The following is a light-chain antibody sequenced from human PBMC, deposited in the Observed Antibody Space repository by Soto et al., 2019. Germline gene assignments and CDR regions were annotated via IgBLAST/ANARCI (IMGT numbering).Light chain of an antibody. CDR2: GNS. Sequence: QSVLTQPPSVSGAPGQRVTISCIGSSSNIGAGYDVHWYQQLPGTAPKLLIYGNSNRPSGVPDRFSGSKSGTSASLAITGLQAEDEADYYCQSYDSSLSGCVFGGGTQLTVL. V-gene: IGLV1-40*01. J-gene: IGLJ2*01. CDR1: SSNIGAGYD. CDR3: QSYDSSLSGCV.